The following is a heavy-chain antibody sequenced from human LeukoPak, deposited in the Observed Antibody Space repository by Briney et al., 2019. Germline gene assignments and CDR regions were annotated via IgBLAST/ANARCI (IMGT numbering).Heavy chain of an antibody. D-gene: IGHD2-2*01. J-gene: IGHJ4*02. CDR3: ARLRYAPDV. CDR2: IKQDGSEK. CDR1: GFTFSGYW. V-gene: IGHV3-7*04. Sequence: GGSLRLSCAASGFTFSGYWMSWVRQAPGKGLEWVAHIKQDGSEKYYVDSVKGRFTISRDNAKNSLYPQLNSLRLEDTAVYYCARLRYAPDVWGQGTLVTVSS.